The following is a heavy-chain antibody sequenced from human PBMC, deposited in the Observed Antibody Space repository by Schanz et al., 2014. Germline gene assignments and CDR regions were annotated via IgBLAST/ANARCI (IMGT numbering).Heavy chain of an antibody. Sequence: QVQLVQSGPAVKKPGASMKVSCLASGYSFIDYYMHWVRQAPGQGLEWVGWIDPNGGATNHAQMLQGRVTMTRDTSISTAYMELSRLTSYDTAVFYCARVEGPGATWGVDFWGPGTLVTVSS. CDR3: ARVEGPGATWGVDF. CDR2: IDPNGGAT. J-gene: IGHJ4*02. CDR1: GYSFIDYY. V-gene: IGHV1-2*02. D-gene: IGHD2-2*01.